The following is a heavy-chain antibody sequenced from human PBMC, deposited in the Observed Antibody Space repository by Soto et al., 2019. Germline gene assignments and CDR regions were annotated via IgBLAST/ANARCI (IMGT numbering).Heavy chain of an antibody. V-gene: IGHV1-69*13. CDR3: ARERAYCGGDCLAGDAFDI. D-gene: IGHD2-21*02. CDR2: IIPIFGTA. Sequence: SVKVSCKASGGTFSSYAISWVRQAPGQGLEWMGGIIPIFGTANYAQKFQGRVTITADESTSTAYMELSSLRSEDTAVYYCARERAYCGGDCLAGDAFDIWGQGAMVTVS. J-gene: IGHJ3*02. CDR1: GGTFSSYA.